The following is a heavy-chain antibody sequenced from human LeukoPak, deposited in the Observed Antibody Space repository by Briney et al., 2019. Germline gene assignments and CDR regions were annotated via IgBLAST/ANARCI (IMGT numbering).Heavy chain of an antibody. J-gene: IGHJ5*02. CDR2: IIPIFGTA. CDR1: GGTFSSYA. CDR3: AGYCSSTSCQNTRSSGRFDP. Sequence: SVKVSCKASGGTFSSYAISWVRQAPGQGLEWMGGIIPIFGTANYAQKFQGRVTITADKSTSTAYMELSSLRSEDTAVYYCAGYCSSTSCQNTRSSGRFDPWGQGTLVTVSS. D-gene: IGHD2-2*01. V-gene: IGHV1-69*06.